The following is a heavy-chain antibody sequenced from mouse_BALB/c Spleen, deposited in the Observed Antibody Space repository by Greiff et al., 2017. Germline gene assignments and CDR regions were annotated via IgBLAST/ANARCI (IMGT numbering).Heavy chain of an antibody. CDR2: IWSGGST. CDR3: ARGDYDAMDY. CDR1: GFSLTSYG. J-gene: IGHJ4*01. Sequence: QVQLKESGPGLVQPSQSLSITCTVSGFSLTSYGVHWVRQSPGKGLEWLGVIWSGGSTDYNAAFISRLSISKDNSKSQVFFKMNSLQANDTAIYYCARGDYDAMDYWGQGTSVTVSS. V-gene: IGHV2-2*02.